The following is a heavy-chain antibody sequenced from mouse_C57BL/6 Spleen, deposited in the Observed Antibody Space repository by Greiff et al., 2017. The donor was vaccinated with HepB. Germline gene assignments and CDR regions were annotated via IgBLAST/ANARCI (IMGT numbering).Heavy chain of an antibody. CDR3: ARETAQATNYFDY. CDR1: GFTFSDYG. Sequence: EVKLMESGGGLVQPGGSLKLSCAASGFTFSDYGMHWVRQAPEKGLEWVAYISNGSSTIYYTDTVKGRFPISRDNAKNTLFLQMTSLRSEDTAMYYCARETAQATNYFDYWGQGTTLTVSS. J-gene: IGHJ2*01. V-gene: IGHV5-17*01. CDR2: ISNGSSTI. D-gene: IGHD3-2*02.